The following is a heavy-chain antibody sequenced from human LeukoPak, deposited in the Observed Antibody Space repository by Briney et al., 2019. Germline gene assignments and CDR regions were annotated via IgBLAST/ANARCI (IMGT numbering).Heavy chain of an antibody. Sequence: PGGSLRLSCAASGFTFSSDAMSWVRQAPGKGLEWVSSISSSSSYIYYADSVKGRFTISRDNAKNSLYLQMNSLRAEDTAVYYCARDRLPAAGTPYYGMDVWGQGTTVTVSS. CDR3: ARDRLPAAGTPYYGMDV. J-gene: IGHJ6*02. V-gene: IGHV3-21*01. CDR1: GFTFSSDA. CDR2: ISSSSSYI. D-gene: IGHD6-13*01.